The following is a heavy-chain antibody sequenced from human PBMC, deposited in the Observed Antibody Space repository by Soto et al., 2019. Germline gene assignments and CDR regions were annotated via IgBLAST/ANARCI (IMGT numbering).Heavy chain of an antibody. CDR2: ISGSGGST. J-gene: IGHJ3*02. V-gene: IGHV3-23*01. CDR3: GKTDDNNHYYHSNRVGSGAFDI. D-gene: IGHD3-22*01. CDR1: GFTFSSYA. Sequence: PGGSLRLSCAASGFTFSSYAMSWVRQAPGKGLEWVSAISGSGGSTYYADSVKGRFTISRDNSKNTLYLQMNSLRAEDTAVYYCGKTDDNNHYYHSNRVGSGAFDIWGQGTMVTVSS.